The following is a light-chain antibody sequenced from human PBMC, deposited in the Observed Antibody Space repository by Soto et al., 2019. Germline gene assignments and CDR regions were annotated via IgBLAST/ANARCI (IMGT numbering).Light chain of an antibody. CDR2: DSS. CDR3: QQRSVLFT. J-gene: IGKJ4*01. CDR1: QSVGSS. V-gene: IGKV3-11*01. Sequence: EIVVTQSPATLSLSPGERATLSCRASQSVGSSLAWYQQKPGQPPRLLIYDSSNRATGIPARFSGSGSGTDFTLTINSLEPEDFAVYYCQQRSVLFTFGGGTKVEIK.